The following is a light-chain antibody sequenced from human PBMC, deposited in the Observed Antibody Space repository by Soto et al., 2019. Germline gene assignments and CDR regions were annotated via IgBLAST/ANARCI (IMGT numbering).Light chain of an antibody. CDR2: GAS. CDR3: QQYGSSPRT. V-gene: IGKV3-20*01. J-gene: IGKJ1*01. Sequence: EIVLTQSPGTLSLSPGERVTLSCRASQSVSSSYLAWYQQKPGQAPRLLIYGASSRATGVPDRFTGSGSGTDFTLTISSLEPEDFAAYYCQQYGSSPRTFGQGTRVEV. CDR1: QSVSSSY.